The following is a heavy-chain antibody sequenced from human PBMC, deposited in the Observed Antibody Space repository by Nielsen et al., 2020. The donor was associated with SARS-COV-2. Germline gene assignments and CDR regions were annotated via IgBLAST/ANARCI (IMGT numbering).Heavy chain of an antibody. CDR1: GFTFSSYS. D-gene: IGHD6-6*01. CDR3: ARAGSSSSLYYYYGMDV. V-gene: IGHV3-48*04. Sequence: GESLKISCAASGFTFSSYSMNWVRQAPGKRLEWVSYISSSGSTIYYADSVKGRFTISRDNAKNSLYLQMNSLRAEDTAVYYCARAGSSSSLYYYYGMDVWGQGTTVTVSS. CDR2: ISSSGSTI. J-gene: IGHJ6*02.